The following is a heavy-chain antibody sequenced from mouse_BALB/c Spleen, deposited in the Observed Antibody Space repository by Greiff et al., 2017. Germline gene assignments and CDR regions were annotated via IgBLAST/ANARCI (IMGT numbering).Heavy chain of an antibody. CDR2: ISSGSSTI. V-gene: IGHV5-17*02. CDR3: ARWGGSYFDY. Sequence: EVQGVESGGGLVQPGGSRKLSCAASGFTFSSFGMHWVRQAPEKGLEWVAYISSGSSTIYYADTVKGRFTISRDNPKNTLFLQMTSLRSEDTAMYYCARWGGSYFDYWGQGTTLTVSS. J-gene: IGHJ2*01. CDR1: GFTFSSFG.